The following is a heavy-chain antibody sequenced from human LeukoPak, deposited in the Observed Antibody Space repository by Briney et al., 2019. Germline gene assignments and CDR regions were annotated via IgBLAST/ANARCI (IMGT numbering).Heavy chain of an antibody. J-gene: IGHJ5*02. D-gene: IGHD5-12*01. CDR3: ARVRLRYNWFDP. CDR2: INPNSGGT. Sequence: ASVKVSCKASGYTFTGYYMHWVRQAPGQGLEWMGWINPNSGGTNYAQKFQGRVTMTRDTSISTAYMELSRLRSDDTAVYYCARVRLRYNWFDPWGQGTLVTVSS. V-gene: IGHV1-2*02. CDR1: GYTFTGYY.